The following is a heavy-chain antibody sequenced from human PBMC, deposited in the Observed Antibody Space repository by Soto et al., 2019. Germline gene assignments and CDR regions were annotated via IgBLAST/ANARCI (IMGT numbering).Heavy chain of an antibody. J-gene: IGHJ6*02. CDR2: VSPPFRTS. D-gene: IGHD3-10*01. CDR1: GVSFNNNG. CDR3: ARFLYDGSWSYSPDGMAF. Sequence: QVQLVQSGAEVNKPGSAVKVSCKTSGVSFNNNGIGWVRQAPGHGLEWMGGVSPPFRTSNYARKFQGRISITADASSGTVNMELSSLTSEDTAQYDCARFLYDGSWSYSPDGMAFWGQGTTVNVSS. V-gene: IGHV1-69*01.